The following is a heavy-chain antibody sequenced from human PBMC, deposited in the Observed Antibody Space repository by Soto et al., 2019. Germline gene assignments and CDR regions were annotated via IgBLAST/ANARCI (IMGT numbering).Heavy chain of an antibody. V-gene: IGHV4-39*01. D-gene: IGHD6-13*01. CDR3: ARRQSSSWYGL. J-gene: IGHJ4*02. Sequence: SETLSLTCTVSGGSISSSTYYWGWMRQPPGKGLEWIASFFIGGNTYYNPSLKSRVTISVDTSKNQFSLKLSSVTAADTAVYYCARRQSSSWYGLWGQGTLVTVS. CDR1: GGSISSSTYY. CDR2: FFIGGNT.